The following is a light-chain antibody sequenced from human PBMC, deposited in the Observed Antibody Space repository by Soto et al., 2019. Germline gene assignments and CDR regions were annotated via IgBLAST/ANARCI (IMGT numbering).Light chain of an antibody. CDR3: MQETQFPWT. V-gene: IGKV2-24*01. CDR1: QSVVHSDGNTY. Sequence: DIVMTQTPLSSPVTLGQPASISCRSSQSVVHSDGNTYLTWLHQRPGQPPRLPLYKISNRFSGVPGGFSGRGAGTDFTLKISRVDAEDVVVYYCMQETQFPWTFGQGTKVEIK. CDR2: KIS. J-gene: IGKJ1*01.